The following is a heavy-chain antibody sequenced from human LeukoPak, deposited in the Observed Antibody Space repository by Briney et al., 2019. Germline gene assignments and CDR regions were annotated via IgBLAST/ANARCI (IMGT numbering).Heavy chain of an antibody. Sequence: GGSLRLSCAASGFTFSSYEMNWVRQAPGKGLEWVSYISNSGSTIYYADSVKGRFTISRDNAKNSLYLQMNSLRAEDTAVYYCARDDIVATISQVPYGMDVWGKGTTVTVSS. J-gene: IGHJ6*04. D-gene: IGHD5-12*01. CDR1: GFTFSSYE. V-gene: IGHV3-48*03. CDR3: ARDDIVATISQVPYGMDV. CDR2: ISNSGSTI.